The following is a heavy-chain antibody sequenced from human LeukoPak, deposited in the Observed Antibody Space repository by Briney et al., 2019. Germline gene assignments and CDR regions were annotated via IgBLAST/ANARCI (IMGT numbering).Heavy chain of an antibody. V-gene: IGHV3-48*03. D-gene: IGHD3-22*01. CDR2: ISSSGGTI. J-gene: IGHJ4*02. CDR3: EKATDSSGYTLVGY. CDR1: GFTFSSYE. Sequence: GGSLRLSCAASGFTFSSYEMNWVRQAPGKGLEWVSYISSSGGTIYYADSVKGRFTISRDNAKNSLYLQMNSLRAEDTALYYCEKATDSSGYTLVGYWGQGTLVTVSS.